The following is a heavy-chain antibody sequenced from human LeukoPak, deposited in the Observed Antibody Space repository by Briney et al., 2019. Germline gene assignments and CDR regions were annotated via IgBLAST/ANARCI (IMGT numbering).Heavy chain of an antibody. J-gene: IGHJ6*03. D-gene: IGHD6-13*01. V-gene: IGHV3-23*01. CDR2: ISGSGGST. CDR3: AKVYSPTYYHYYYMDV. Sequence: GGSLRLSCAASGFTFSNYGMNWVRQAPGKGLEWVSAISGSGGSTYYADSVKGRFTISRDNSKNTLYLQMNSLRAEDTAVYYCAKVYSPTYYHYYYMDVWGKGTTVTVSS. CDR1: GFTFSNYG.